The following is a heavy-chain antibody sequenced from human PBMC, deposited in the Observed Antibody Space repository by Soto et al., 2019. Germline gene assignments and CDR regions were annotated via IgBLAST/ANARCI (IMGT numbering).Heavy chain of an antibody. CDR3: AAGGGLPRYY. D-gene: IGHD5-12*01. V-gene: IGHV4-30-2*01. J-gene: IGHJ4*02. CDR1: GGSISSGGYS. Sequence: SETLFLTCAVSGGSISSGGYSWSRIRQPPGKGLEWIGYIYHSGSTYYNPSLKSRVTISVDRSKNQFSLKLSSVTAADTAVYYCAAGGGLPRYYWGQGTLVTVSS. CDR2: IYHSGST.